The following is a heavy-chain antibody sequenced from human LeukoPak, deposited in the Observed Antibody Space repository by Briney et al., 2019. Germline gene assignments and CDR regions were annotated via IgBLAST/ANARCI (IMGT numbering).Heavy chain of an antibody. CDR3: ARGTSSNGYSSSWYQTQHYYYIGMDV. D-gene: IGHD6-13*01. J-gene: IGHJ6*02. Sequence: AAVKLCLTASGYTFTSYGISLVRQAPGQGLEWMGWISAYNDNTNYAQKLQGRVTMTTDTSTSTTYMELSRLRSDDTAVYYCARGTSSNGYSSSWYQTQHYYYIGMDVWGQGTPVTVSS. CDR2: ISAYNDNT. V-gene: IGHV1-18*01. CDR1: GYTFTSYG.